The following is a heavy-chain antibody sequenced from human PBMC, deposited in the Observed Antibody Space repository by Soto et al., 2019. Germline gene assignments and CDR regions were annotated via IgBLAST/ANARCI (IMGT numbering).Heavy chain of an antibody. J-gene: IGHJ4*02. CDR1: GGSISSSSYY. D-gene: IGHD3-10*01. Sequence: SETLSLTCTVSGGSISSSSYYWGWIRQPPGKGLEWIGSIYYSGSTYYNPSLKSRVTISVDTSKNQFSLKLSSMTAEDTAVYYCASYGSGSYSFVYWGQGTLVTVSS. V-gene: IGHV4-39*07. CDR2: IYYSGST. CDR3: ASYGSGSYSFVY.